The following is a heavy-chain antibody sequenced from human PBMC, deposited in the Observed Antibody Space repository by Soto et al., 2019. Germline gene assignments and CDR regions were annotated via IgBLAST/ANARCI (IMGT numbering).Heavy chain of an antibody. CDR1: GYTFSDYY. D-gene: IGHD3-3*01. Sequence: GGSLRLSCAASGYTFSDYYMSWIRQAPGKGLEWISYIDTSSTKIYYADSVKGRFTISRDNAKNSLYLEMNSLRDEDTAVYYCASHYDMWSGYLSPVDYWGQGALVTVSS. V-gene: IGHV3-11*01. J-gene: IGHJ4*02. CDR2: IDTSSTKI. CDR3: ASHYDMWSGYLSPVDY.